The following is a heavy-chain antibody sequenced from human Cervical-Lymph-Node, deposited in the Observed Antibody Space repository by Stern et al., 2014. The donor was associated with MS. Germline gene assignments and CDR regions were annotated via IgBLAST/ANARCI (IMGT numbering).Heavy chain of an antibody. Sequence: VQLLESGAEVKKPGSSVKVSCKASGGTFSNYATSWVRQAPGQGLEWMGGIVPVFGKPNYAQKFQGRVTITADESTSTAYMDLSSLRSEDTAVYYCASPLTATSVPFGYYGMDVWGQGTTVTVS. D-gene: IGHD4-17*01. CDR1: GGTFSNYA. CDR2: IVPVFGKP. CDR3: ASPLTATSVPFGYYGMDV. V-gene: IGHV1-69*01. J-gene: IGHJ6*02.